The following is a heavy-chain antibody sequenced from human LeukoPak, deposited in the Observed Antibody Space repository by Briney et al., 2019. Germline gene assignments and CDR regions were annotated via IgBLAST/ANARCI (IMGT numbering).Heavy chain of an antibody. Sequence: GGSLRLSCAASGFTFSSYAMHWVRQAPGKGLEWVAVISYDGSNKYYADSVKGRFTISRDNSKNTLYLQMNSLRAEDTAVYYCARDLTSGSYVYWGQGTLVTVSS. V-gene: IGHV3-30*04. D-gene: IGHD1-26*01. J-gene: IGHJ4*02. CDR2: ISYDGSNK. CDR1: GFTFSSYA. CDR3: ARDLTSGSYVY.